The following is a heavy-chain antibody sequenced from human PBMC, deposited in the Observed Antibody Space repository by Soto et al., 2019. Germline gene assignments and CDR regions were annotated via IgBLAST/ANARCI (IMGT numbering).Heavy chain of an antibody. CDR3: AKDRYTSSWYYFDY. CDR2: INKNGGST. CDR1: GFTFSSYA. J-gene: IGHJ4*02. Sequence: GGSLRLSCAASGFTFSSYAMSWVRQAPGKGLEWVSTINKNGGSTYHAYSAKGRFTISRDNSKHTLYLRMNSLRAEDTAVYYCAKDRYTSSWYYFDYWGQGTLVTVSS. D-gene: IGHD6-13*01. V-gene: IGHV3-23*01.